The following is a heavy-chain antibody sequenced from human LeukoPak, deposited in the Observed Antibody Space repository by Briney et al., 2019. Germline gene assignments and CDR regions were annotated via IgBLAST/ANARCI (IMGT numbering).Heavy chain of an antibody. CDR3: VRDRVSKYWFEY. D-gene: IGHD5/OR15-5a*01. Sequence: GGSLRLSCSASGFTFSSNAMSWIRQAPGKGLEWVSTIGGSGGSTYYADSVKGRFSISRDNSKNTVYLQMNSLRAEDAAVYYCVRDRVSKYWFEYWGQGTLVTVSS. CDR2: IGGSGGST. J-gene: IGHJ4*02. V-gene: IGHV3-23*01. CDR1: GFTFSSNA.